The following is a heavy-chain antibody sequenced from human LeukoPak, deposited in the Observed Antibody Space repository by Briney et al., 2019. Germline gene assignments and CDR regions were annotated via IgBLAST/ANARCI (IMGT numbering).Heavy chain of an antibody. CDR2: INHSGST. J-gene: IGHJ6*03. CDR3: ARAHYDFWSGSSMDV. CDR1: GGSFSGYY. Sequence: SETLSLTCTVYGGSFSGYYWSWIRQPPGQGLEWVGEINHSGSTNYNPSLKSRVTISVGTSKNQFSLKLSSVTAADTAVYYCARAHYDFWSGSSMDVWGKGTTVTVSS. V-gene: IGHV4-34*01. D-gene: IGHD3-3*01.